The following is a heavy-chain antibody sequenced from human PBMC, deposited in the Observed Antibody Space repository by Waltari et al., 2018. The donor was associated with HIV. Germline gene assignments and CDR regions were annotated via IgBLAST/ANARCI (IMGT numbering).Heavy chain of an antibody. V-gene: IGHV4-61*02. D-gene: IGHD3-22*01. CDR2: IYTSGST. CDR3: ARVGAYYYDSSHFDY. CDR1: GGSISSGSYY. Sequence: QVQLQESGPGLVKPSQTLSLTCTVSGGSISSGSYYWSWIRQPAGKGLEWIGRIYTSGSTNYNPSLKSRVTISVDTSKNQFSLKLSSVTAADTAVYYCARVGAYYYDSSHFDYWGQGTLVTVSS. J-gene: IGHJ4*02.